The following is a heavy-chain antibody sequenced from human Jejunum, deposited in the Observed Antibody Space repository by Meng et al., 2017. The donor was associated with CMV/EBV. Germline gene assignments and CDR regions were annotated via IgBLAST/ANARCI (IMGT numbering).Heavy chain of an antibody. Sequence: GFSFSDYAMCWVRQAPGKGLECVSSISGSGGSIQYADSVKGRFTISRDNSKNTLYLQMNSLRDEDTAMYYCAKGSALGGSYYFDYWGQGTLVTVSS. CDR1: GFSFSDYA. CDR3: AKGSALGGSYYFDY. D-gene: IGHD1-26*01. V-gene: IGHV3-23*01. CDR2: ISGSGGSI. J-gene: IGHJ4*02.